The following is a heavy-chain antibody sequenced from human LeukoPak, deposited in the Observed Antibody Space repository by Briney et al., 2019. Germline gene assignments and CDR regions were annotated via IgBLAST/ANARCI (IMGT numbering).Heavy chain of an antibody. V-gene: IGHV3-23*01. CDR3: AKDPNSRFLEWLNVAGNWFDP. Sequence: PGGSLRLSCAASRFTFRSNTMSWVRQAPGRGLEWVSVISGSGSSTYYADSVKGRFTISRDNSKNTLYLQMNSLRAEDTAVYYCAKDPNSRFLEWLNVAGNWFDPWGQGTLVTVSS. CDR2: ISGSGSST. J-gene: IGHJ5*02. CDR1: RFTFRSNT. D-gene: IGHD3-3*01.